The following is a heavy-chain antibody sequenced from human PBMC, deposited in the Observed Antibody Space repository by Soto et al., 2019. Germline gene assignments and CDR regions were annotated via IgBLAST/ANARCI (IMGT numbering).Heavy chain of an antibody. J-gene: IGHJ6*02. Sequence: PGESLKISCAASGFTFGNYAIHWVLQAPCKGLEWVAVISYDGGNKNHADSVKGRFTISRDNSKNTLFLQMNNLRAEDTAVYYCARDGWLYYDSTSQGMDVWGQGTTVTVSS. CDR1: GFTFGNYA. CDR3: ARDGWLYYDSTSQGMDV. CDR2: ISYDGGNK. V-gene: IGHV3-30-3*01. D-gene: IGHD3-22*01.